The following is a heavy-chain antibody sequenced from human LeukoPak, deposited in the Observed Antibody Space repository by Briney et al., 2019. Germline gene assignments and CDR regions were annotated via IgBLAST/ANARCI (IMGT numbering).Heavy chain of an antibody. CDR3: ARSEMSTITFPDY. J-gene: IGHJ4*02. CDR2: IKQDGSEK. Sequence: GGSLRLSCAASGFTFSSYYMSWVRQAPEMGLEWVATIKQDGSEKYYVDSVKGRFTISRDNAKNSLYLQMNSQRAEDTAVYYCARSEMSTITFPDYWGQGTPVTVSS. V-gene: IGHV3-7*01. CDR1: GFTFSSYY. D-gene: IGHD5-24*01.